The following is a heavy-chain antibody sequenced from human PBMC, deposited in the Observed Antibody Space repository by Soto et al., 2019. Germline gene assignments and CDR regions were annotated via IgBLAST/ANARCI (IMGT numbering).Heavy chain of an antibody. CDR1: GYAFTGYY. J-gene: IGHJ4*02. V-gene: IGHV1-2*04. Sequence: ASVKVSFRASGYAFTGYYMQWVRQAPGQGLEWMGCINPNSGGTNYAQKFQGWVTMTRDTSISTAYMELSRLRSDETAVYYSARDLQLDYWGQGTLVTVSS. CDR2: INPNSGGT. CDR3: ARDLQLDY. D-gene: IGHD6-6*01.